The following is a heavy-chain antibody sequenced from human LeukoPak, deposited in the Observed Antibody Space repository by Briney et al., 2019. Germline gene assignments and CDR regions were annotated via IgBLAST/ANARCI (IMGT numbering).Heavy chain of an antibody. D-gene: IGHD3-9*01. CDR2: ISYDGSNK. J-gene: IGHJ6*03. CDR3: ARETGERYFDWLLDGNYYYYYYMDV. V-gene: IGHV3-30*01. CDR1: GFTFSSDA. Sequence: GRSLRLSCAASGFTFSSDAMHWVRQAPGKGLEWVAVISYDGSNKYYADSVKGRFTISRDNSKNTLYLQMNSLRAEDTAVYYCARETGERYFDWLLDGNYYYYYYMDVWGKGTTVTVSS.